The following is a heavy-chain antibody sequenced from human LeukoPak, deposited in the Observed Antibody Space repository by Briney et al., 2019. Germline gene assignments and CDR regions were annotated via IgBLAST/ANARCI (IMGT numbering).Heavy chain of an antibody. CDR2: MNPNSGNT. CDR1: GYTFTSYD. Sequence: GASVKVSCKASGYTFTSYDINWVRQATGQGLEWMGWMNPNSGNTGYAQKFQGRVTITRNTSISAAYMELSSLRSEDTAVYYCARAPVFMTTVTKTRQKDYYFDYWGQGTLVTVSS. CDR3: ARAPVFMTTVTKTRQKDYYFDY. J-gene: IGHJ4*02. D-gene: IGHD4-17*01. V-gene: IGHV1-8*03.